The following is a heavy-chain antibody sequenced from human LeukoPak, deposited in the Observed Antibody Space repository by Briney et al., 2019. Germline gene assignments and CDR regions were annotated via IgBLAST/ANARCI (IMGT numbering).Heavy chain of an antibody. CDR2: IHYGGTT. J-gene: IGHJ4*02. D-gene: IGHD2-21*02. CDR1: GDSINSLDL. V-gene: IGHV4-39*02. CDR3: TRDIGDFASDF. Sequence: SGTLSLTCTVSGDSINSLDLWSWVRQPPGKGLEWIGSIHYGGTTHYNPSLQSRVTISADTSKNQFALDLRSVTAADTAVYYCTRDIGDFASDFWGQGTLVTVSS.